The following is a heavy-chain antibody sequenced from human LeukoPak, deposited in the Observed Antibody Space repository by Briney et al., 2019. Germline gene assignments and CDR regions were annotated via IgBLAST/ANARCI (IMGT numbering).Heavy chain of an antibody. CDR3: AREGEGSWFDS. J-gene: IGHJ5*01. V-gene: IGHV3-53*01. Sequence: GGSLRHSCAASVFTVISNYMSWVRQAPGKGLEWVSVIYSGGSTYYADSVKGRFTISRDNSKNTLYLQMNSLRAEDTAVYYCAREGEGSWFDSWGQGTLVTVSS. CDR2: IYSGGST. CDR1: VFTVISNY. D-gene: IGHD3-16*01.